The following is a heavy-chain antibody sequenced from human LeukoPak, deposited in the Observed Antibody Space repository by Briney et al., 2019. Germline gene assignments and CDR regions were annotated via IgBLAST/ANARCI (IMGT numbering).Heavy chain of an antibody. CDR2: ISSTSSVI. V-gene: IGHV3-48*04. CDR3: ARNLPAADY. CDR1: GFTFSSQT. J-gene: IGHJ4*02. D-gene: IGHD2-2*01. Sequence: GGPLRLSCTASGFTFSSQTMNWVRQAPGKGLEWVSYISSTSSVIYYADSVKGRFTISRDNAKSSLYLQMNSLRAEDTAVYYCARNLPAADYWGQGTLVTVSS.